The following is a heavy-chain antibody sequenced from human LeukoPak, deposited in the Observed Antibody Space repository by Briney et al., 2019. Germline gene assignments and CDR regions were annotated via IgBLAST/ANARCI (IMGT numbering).Heavy chain of an antibody. CDR3: ARHHEPYSWYPIDYFDY. CDR1: GYTFTGYY. D-gene: IGHD6-13*01. Sequence: GASVKVSCKASGYTFTGYYMHWVRQAPGQGLEWMGWINPNSGGTNYAQKFQGRVTMTRDTSISTAYMELSRLRSDDTAVYYCARHHEPYSWYPIDYFDYWGQGTLVTVSS. J-gene: IGHJ4*02. CDR2: INPNSGGT. V-gene: IGHV1-2*02.